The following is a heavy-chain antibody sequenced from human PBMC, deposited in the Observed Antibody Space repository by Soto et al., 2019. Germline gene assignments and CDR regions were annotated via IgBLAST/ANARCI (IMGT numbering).Heavy chain of an antibody. CDR3: ARQHDY. J-gene: IGHJ4*02. CDR2: IYYSGTT. V-gene: IGHV4-31*03. CDR1: DGSISRCCYY. D-gene: IGHD6-13*01. Sequence: PSETLSLTFTVSDGSISRCCYYWSWIRQHPGKGLEWIGYIYYSGTTYYNPSLKSRVTISVDTSKNQFSLKLSSVTAADTAVYYCARQHDYWGQGTLVTVSS.